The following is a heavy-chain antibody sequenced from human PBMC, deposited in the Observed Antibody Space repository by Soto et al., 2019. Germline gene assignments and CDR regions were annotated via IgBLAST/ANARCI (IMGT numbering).Heavy chain of an antibody. J-gene: IGHJ5*02. Sequence: PSETLSLTCTVSGGSISSGDYYWSWIRQPPGKGLEWIGYIYYSGSTYYNPSLKSRVTISVDTSKNQFSLKLSSVTAADTAVYYCARGREVYATSSTPHNWFDPWGQGTLVTVSS. CDR2: IYYSGST. CDR1: GGSISSGDYY. CDR3: ARGREVYATSSTPHNWFDP. D-gene: IGHD2-8*01. V-gene: IGHV4-30-4*01.